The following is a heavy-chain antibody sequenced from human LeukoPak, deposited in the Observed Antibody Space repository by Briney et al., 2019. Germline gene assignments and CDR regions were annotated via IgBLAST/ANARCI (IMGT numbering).Heavy chain of an antibody. V-gene: IGHV3-30*04. D-gene: IGHD5-24*01. J-gene: IGHJ4*02. CDR3: AREPRDGYNNFDY. Sequence: GGSLRLSCAASGFTFSSYAMHWVRQAPGKGLEWVAVISYDGSNKYYADSVKGRFTISRDNSKNTLYLQMNSLRAEDTAVYYCAREPRDGYNNFDYWGQGTLVTVSS. CDR1: GFTFSSYA. CDR2: ISYDGSNK.